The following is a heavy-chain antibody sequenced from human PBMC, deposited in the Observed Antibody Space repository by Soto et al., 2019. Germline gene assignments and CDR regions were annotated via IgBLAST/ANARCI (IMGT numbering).Heavy chain of an antibody. CDR2: TYYRSKWYN. CDR3: ARDPFGVVIDHYSYCGMDV. CDR1: GDSVSSNSAA. V-gene: IGHV6-1*01. D-gene: IGHD3-3*01. Sequence: PSQTLSLTFAISGDSVSSNSAAWNWIRQSPSRGLEWLGRTYYRSKWYNDYAVSVKSRITIKPDTSKNQFSLQLNSVTPEDTAVYYCARDPFGVVIDHYSYCGMDVWGQGPTITVSS. J-gene: IGHJ6*02.